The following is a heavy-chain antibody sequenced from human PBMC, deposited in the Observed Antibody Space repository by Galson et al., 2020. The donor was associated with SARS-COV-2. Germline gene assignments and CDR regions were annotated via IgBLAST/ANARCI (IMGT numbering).Heavy chain of an antibody. D-gene: IGHD1-26*01. CDR3: TATRAY. CDR2: INSEGNIT. Sequence: GGSLRLSCTASGFTFSSYWMHWVRQAPGKGLVWVSRINSEGNITSYADSVKGRFTISRDNAKNTLYLQMNSLRAEDTAVYYCTATRAYWGQGTLGTVSS. J-gene: IGHJ4*02. V-gene: IGHV3-74*01. CDR1: GFTFSSYW.